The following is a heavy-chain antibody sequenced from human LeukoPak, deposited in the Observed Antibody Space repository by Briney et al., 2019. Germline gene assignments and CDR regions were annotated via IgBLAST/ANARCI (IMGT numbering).Heavy chain of an antibody. CDR2: IKQDGSEK. Sequence: GGSLRLSCAASGFTFSSYWMSWVRQAPGKGLEWVANIKQDGSEKYYVDSVKGRFTISRDNAKNSLYLQMNSLRAEDTAVYYCARGRDSGYEGGFDYWGQGTLVTVSS. V-gene: IGHV3-7*01. D-gene: IGHD5-12*01. J-gene: IGHJ4*02. CDR3: ARGRDSGYEGGFDY. CDR1: GFTFSSYW.